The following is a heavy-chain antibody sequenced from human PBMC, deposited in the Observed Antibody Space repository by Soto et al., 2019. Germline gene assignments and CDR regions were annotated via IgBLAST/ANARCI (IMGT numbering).Heavy chain of an antibody. D-gene: IGHD4-4*01. J-gene: IGHJ6*02. CDR1: GFTFSSYA. Sequence: PGGSLRLSCAASGFTFSSYAMSWVRQAPGKGLEWVSAISGSGGSTYYADSVKGRFTISRDNSKNTLYLQMNSLRAEDTAVYYCANAEGPTVAYYYYYGMDVWGQGTTVTVSS. V-gene: IGHV3-23*01. CDR3: ANAEGPTVAYYYYYGMDV. CDR2: ISGSGGST.